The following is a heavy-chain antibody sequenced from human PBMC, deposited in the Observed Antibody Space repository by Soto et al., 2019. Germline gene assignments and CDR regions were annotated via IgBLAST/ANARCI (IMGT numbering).Heavy chain of an antibody. Sequence: QVQLQESGPGLVKPSETLSLTCSVSGDSMSHYYWSWIRQPPGKGLEWIGYIYYSGSTNYNPSLKSRVIISVDTSENQFSLKLSSVTAADTAVYYCARHYSSAWYKVDSWGQGTLLTVSS. CDR2: IYYSGST. J-gene: IGHJ4*02. CDR3: ARHYSSAWYKVDS. CDR1: GDSMSHYY. D-gene: IGHD6-13*01. V-gene: IGHV4-59*01.